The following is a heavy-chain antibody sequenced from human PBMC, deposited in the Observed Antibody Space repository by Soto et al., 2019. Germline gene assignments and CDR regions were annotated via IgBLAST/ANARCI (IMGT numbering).Heavy chain of an antibody. J-gene: IGHJ4*02. CDR3: VRSGDNYNLLDY. CDR1: GFTSSDHY. Sequence: PGGSPRLFCAASGFTSSDHYMSWIRQAPGKGLEWIGYSSNSGSFTRYADSVKGRFSISRDNAKNSLFLQINSLRGDDTAIYYCVRSGDNYNLLDYWGQVPTVPVYS. D-gene: IGHD1-1*01. CDR2: SSNSGSFT. V-gene: IGHV3-11*06.